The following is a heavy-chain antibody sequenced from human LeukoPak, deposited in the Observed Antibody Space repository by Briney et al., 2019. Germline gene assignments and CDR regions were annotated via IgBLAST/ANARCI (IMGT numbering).Heavy chain of an antibody. CDR2: IGHAGDT. J-gene: IGHJ4*02. V-gene: IGHV3-13*01. Sequence: AGSLWLSCAASGFAFSSYDMRWVRQVSGKGLEWVSAIGHAGDTYYADSVKGRFTISREDAKNHFFLQMNSLRAGDTAVYFCGALGDSIYWGQGTLVTVSS. CDR1: GFAFSSYD. CDR3: GALGDSIY. D-gene: IGHD1-26*01.